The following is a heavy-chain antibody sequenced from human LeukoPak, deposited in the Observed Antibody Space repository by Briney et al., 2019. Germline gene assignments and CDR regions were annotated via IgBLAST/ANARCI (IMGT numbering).Heavy chain of an antibody. Sequence: GGSLRLSCAASGFTFSSYGMSWVRQAPGKGLEWVSAISGSGGSTYYADSVKGRFTISRDNSKNTLYIQMNSLRAEDTAVYYCAKGFQYDESRGDPWGQGTLVTVSS. CDR3: AKGFQYDESRGDP. J-gene: IGHJ5*02. D-gene: IGHD3-3*01. CDR1: GFTFSSYG. CDR2: ISGSGGST. V-gene: IGHV3-23*01.